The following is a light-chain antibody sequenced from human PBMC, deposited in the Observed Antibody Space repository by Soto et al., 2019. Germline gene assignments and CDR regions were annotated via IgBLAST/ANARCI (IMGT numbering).Light chain of an antibody. CDR1: TGAVTSDYY. CDR2: RTN. CDR3: VLLCSGEWV. V-gene: IGLV7-43*01. Sequence: QTVVTQEPSLTVSPGGTVTLTCALTTGAVTSDYYPNWFQRKPGQALRTLIYRTNNKHSWTPARFSGSLLGGKAALTLSGVHPEDEADYYCVLLCSGEWVFGGGTKVTVL. J-gene: IGLJ3*02.